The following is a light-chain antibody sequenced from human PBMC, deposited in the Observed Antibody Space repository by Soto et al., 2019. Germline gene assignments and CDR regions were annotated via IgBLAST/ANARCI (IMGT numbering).Light chain of an antibody. CDR2: DAS. CDR3: QQRSNWPT. V-gene: IGKV3-11*01. CDR1: QSVSSNY. J-gene: IGKJ4*01. Sequence: EIVLTQSLGTLSLSPGERAPLSCRASQSVSSNYLAWYQQKPGQAPRLLIYDASNRATGIPARFSGSGSGTDFTLTISSLEPEDFAVYYCQQRSNWPTFGGGTKVDIK.